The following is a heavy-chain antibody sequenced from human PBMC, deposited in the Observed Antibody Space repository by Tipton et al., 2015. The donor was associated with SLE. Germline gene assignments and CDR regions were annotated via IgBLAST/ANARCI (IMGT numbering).Heavy chain of an antibody. Sequence: GSLRLSCAASGFTFRAYGTHWVRQAPGKGLEWVSGISGSGANTYYADSVKGRFTISRDNSKRTLNLQMNSLRAEDTAVYYCARDRGRDYDTLTGYRRHWGQGTLVAASS. CDR3: ARDRGRDYDTLTGYRRH. CDR2: ISGSGANT. CDR1: GFTFRAYG. J-gene: IGHJ4*02. D-gene: IGHD3-9*01. V-gene: IGHV3-23*01.